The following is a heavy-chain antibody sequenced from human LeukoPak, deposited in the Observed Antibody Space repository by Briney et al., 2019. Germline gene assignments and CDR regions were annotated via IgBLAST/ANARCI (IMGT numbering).Heavy chain of an antibody. Sequence: PSETLSLTCAVYGGSFSGYYWSWIRHPPGKGLELIGEINHSGSTNYNPSLKSRVTISVDTSKNQFSLKLSSVTAADTAVYYCARGLTYYYDSSGYRNWFDPWGQGTLVTVSS. CDR2: INHSGST. D-gene: IGHD3-22*01. CDR3: ARGLTYYYDSSGYRNWFDP. V-gene: IGHV4-34*01. CDR1: GGSFSGYY. J-gene: IGHJ5*02.